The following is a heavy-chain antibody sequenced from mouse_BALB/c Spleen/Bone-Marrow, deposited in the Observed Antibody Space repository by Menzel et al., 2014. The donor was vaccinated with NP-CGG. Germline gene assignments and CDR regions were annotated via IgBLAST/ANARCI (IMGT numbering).Heavy chain of an antibody. V-gene: IGHV5-4*02. CDR1: GFTFSDYY. J-gene: IGHJ4*01. Sequence: EVKVVESGGGLVKPGGSLKLSCAASGFTFSDYYMYWVRQTPEKRLEWVATISDGGSYTYYPDSVKGRFTISRDNAKNNLYLQMSSLKSEDTAMYYCARGARGMDYWGQGTSVTVSS. CDR3: ARGARGMDY. CDR2: ISDGGSYT.